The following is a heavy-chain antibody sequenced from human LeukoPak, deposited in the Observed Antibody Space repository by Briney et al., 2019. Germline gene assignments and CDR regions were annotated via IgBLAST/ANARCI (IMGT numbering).Heavy chain of an antibody. J-gene: IGHJ4*02. Sequence: GASVKVSCKASGYTFTSYGISWVRQAPGQGLEWMGWTSAYNGNTNYAQKLQGRVTMTTDTSTSTAYMELRSLRSDDTAVYYCARPIAARPGGYFDYWGQGTLVTVSS. CDR1: GYTFTSYG. V-gene: IGHV1-18*01. CDR3: ARPIAARPGGYFDY. CDR2: TSAYNGNT. D-gene: IGHD6-6*01.